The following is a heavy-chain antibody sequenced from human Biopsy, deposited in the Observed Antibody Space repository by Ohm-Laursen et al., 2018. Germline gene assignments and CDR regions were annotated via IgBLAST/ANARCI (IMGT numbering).Heavy chain of an antibody. CDR2: NIPILGTG. CDR1: GGTFSRYG. CDR3: ATKLTGYFHH. D-gene: IGHD3-9*01. V-gene: IGHV1-69*06. J-gene: IGHJ1*01. Sequence: SSVNVSCKAPGGTFSRYGINWVRQAPGQGLEWLGGNIPILGTGNYAQKFQGRVTVAADTSTSTATMELRSLRSDDTAVYYCATKLTGYFHHWGQGTLVTVSS.